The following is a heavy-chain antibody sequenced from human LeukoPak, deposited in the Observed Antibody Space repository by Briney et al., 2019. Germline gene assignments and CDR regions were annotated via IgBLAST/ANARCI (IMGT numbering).Heavy chain of an antibody. Sequence: SETLSLTCAVYGGSFSGYYWSWIRQPPGKGLEWIGEINHSGSTNYNPSLKSRVTISVDTSKNQFSLKLSSVTAADTAVYYCARRVLRYFDWLLYAPAPLDYWGQGTLVTVSS. D-gene: IGHD3-9*01. J-gene: IGHJ4*02. CDR3: ARRVLRYFDWLLYAPAPLDY. V-gene: IGHV4-34*01. CDR2: INHSGST. CDR1: GGSFSGYY.